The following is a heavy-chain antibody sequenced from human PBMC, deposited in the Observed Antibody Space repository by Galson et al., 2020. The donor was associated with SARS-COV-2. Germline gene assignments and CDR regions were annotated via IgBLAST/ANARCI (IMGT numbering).Heavy chain of an antibody. CDR3: TTFTTTQNY. Sequence: GESLKISCAVPGFTFSNAWLNWVRQAPRKGLEWDGRNKRQADCGTTDYGAPLQGRFTISRDDSKNTMYLQLNSLETEDTAVYYCTTFTTTQNYGGQGTLVTVSS. V-gene: IGHV3-15*01. J-gene: IGHJ4*02. CDR1: GFTFSNAW. CDR2: NKRQADCGTT. D-gene: IGHD4-17*01.